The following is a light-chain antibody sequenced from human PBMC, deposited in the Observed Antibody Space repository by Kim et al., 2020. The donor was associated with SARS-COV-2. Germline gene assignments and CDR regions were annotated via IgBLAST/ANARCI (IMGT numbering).Light chain of an antibody. Sequence: ATINCKDSRSVLYSSNNKNYLAWYQQKPGQPPKLLIYWASTRESGVPDRFSGSGSGTDFTLTISSLQAEDVAVYYCQQYYNIPFTFGPGTKVDIK. CDR2: WAS. CDR1: RSVLYSSNNKNY. V-gene: IGKV4-1*01. CDR3: QQYYNIPFT. J-gene: IGKJ3*01.